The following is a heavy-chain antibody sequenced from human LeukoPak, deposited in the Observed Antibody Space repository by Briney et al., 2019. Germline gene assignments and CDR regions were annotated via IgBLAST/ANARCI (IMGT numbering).Heavy chain of an antibody. CDR3: ARDRGGDCSSTSCYYYYGMDV. V-gene: IGHV4-31*03. CDR1: GGSIRSGGYY. J-gene: IGHJ6*02. Sequence: PSQTLSLTCTVSGGSIRSGGYYWSWIRQPPGKGLECIGYIYYSGSTYYNPSLKSRVTISVDTSKNQFSLKLSSVTAADTAVYYCARDRGGDCSSTSCYYYYGMDVWGQGTTVTVSS. CDR2: IYYSGST. D-gene: IGHD2-2*01.